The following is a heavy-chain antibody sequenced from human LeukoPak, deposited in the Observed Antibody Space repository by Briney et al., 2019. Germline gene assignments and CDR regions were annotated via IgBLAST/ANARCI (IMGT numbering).Heavy chain of an antibody. CDR2: ISGSGGST. V-gene: IGHV3-23*01. D-gene: IGHD3-22*01. CDR3: AKDTYYYDSSGLDAFDI. J-gene: IGHJ3*02. CDR1: GFTFSSYA. Sequence: PGGSLRLSCAASGFTFSSYAMSWVRQAPGKGLEWVSAISGSGGSTYYADSVKGRSTISRDNSKNTLYLQMNSLRAEDTAVYYCAKDTYYYDSSGLDAFDIWGQGTMVTVSS.